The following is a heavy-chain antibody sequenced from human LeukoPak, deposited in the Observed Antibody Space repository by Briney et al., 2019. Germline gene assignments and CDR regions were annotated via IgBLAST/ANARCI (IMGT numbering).Heavy chain of an antibody. V-gene: IGHV4-59*01. D-gene: IGHD6-6*01. CDR2: MSYSGGT. CDR3: ARDRPWAANY. J-gene: IGHJ4*02. Sequence: KPSETLSLTCTVSGGSISGYYWSWIRQPPGKGLEWIAYMSYSGGTNYNPSLSLKGRVTISVDTSKNQFSLKLSSVTAADTAGYYCARDRPWAANYWGQGTLVTVSS. CDR1: GGSISGYY.